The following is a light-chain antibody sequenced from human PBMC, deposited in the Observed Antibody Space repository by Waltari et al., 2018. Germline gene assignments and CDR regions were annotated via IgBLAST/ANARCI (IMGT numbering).Light chain of an antibody. CDR1: SSEVGTYNR. J-gene: IGLJ2*01. CDR3: SSYTPSGTLV. CDR2: DLS. Sequence: QSALTQPPSVSGSPGQSVTISCSGTSSEVGTYNRVSWYQQPPGTAPKLIIFDLSSRPSGVPYRFSGSKSGSTASRTISGLQAEDEGDYYCSSYTPSGTLVFGGGTKLTVL. V-gene: IGLV2-18*02.